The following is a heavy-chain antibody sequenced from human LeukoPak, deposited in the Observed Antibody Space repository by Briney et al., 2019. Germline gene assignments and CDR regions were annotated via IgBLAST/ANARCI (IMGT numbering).Heavy chain of an antibody. CDR1: GFTFSSYA. D-gene: IGHD2-15*01. V-gene: IGHV3-23*01. J-gene: IGHJ4*02. CDR3: AKDLLRRSIGYFDY. Sequence: PGGSLRLSCAASGFTFSSYAMSWVRQAPGKGLEWVLAISGSGGSTYYADSVKGRFTISRDNSKNTLYLQMNSLRAEDTAVYYCAKDLLRRSIGYFDYWGQGTLVTVSS. CDR2: ISGSGGST.